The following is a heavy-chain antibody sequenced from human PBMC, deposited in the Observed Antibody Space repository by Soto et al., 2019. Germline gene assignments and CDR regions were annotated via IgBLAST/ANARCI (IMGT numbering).Heavy chain of an antibody. CDR1: GFTFSGYS. CDR2: ITSGSGAI. V-gene: IGHV3-48*02. Sequence: PGGSLRLSCAASGFTFSGYSMTWVRQAPGRGLEWVSYITSGSGAIYYTDSVKGRLTISRDNAKNSLYLQMDSLSDADTAVYYCARGFLGRYFDYWGQGTLVTVSS. D-gene: IGHD2-15*01. CDR3: ARGFLGRYFDY. J-gene: IGHJ4*02.